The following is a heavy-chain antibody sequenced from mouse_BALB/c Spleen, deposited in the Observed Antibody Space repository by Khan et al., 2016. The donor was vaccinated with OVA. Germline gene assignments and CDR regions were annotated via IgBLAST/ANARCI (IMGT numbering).Heavy chain of an antibody. D-gene: IGHD1-1*01. CDR1: GYSITSGYA. Sequence: EVKLVESGPGLVKPSQSLSLTCTVTGYSITSGYAWNWIRQFPGNKLEWMGYISYSGVTSYTPSLKSRISITRDTSKNQFFLQLNSVTTEDTVTYYCARGNYYGYYFDYWGQGTTLTVSS. J-gene: IGHJ2*01. CDR3: ARGNYYGYYFDY. CDR2: ISYSGVT. V-gene: IGHV3-2*02.